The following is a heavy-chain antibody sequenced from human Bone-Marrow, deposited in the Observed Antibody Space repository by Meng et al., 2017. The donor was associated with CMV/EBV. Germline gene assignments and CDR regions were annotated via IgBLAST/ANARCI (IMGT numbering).Heavy chain of an antibody. CDR1: GGSISSGGYY. CDR3: ARSTPDDSSGYLGY. Sequence: SGGSISSGGYYWSWIRQHPGKGLEWIGYIYYSGSTYYNPSLKSRVTISVDTSKNQFSLKLSSVTAADTAVYYCARSTPDDSSGYLGYWGQGTLVTVSS. CDR2: IYYSGST. D-gene: IGHD3-22*01. J-gene: IGHJ4*02. V-gene: IGHV4-31*02.